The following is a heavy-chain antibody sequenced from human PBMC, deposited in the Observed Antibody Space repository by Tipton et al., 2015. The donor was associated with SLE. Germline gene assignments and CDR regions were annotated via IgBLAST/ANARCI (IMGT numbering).Heavy chain of an antibody. V-gene: IGHV4-39*01. Sequence: TLSLTCTVSGGSISSTSHYWDWIRQPPGKGLEWIGSIYYSGSTYYNPSLKSRVTISVDTSKNQFSLRLSSVTAADTAVYYCARQGYSSSSAGWFDPWGQGTLVTVSS. CDR2: IYYSGST. CDR3: ARQGYSSSSAGWFDP. CDR1: GGSISSTSHY. D-gene: IGHD6-6*01. J-gene: IGHJ5*02.